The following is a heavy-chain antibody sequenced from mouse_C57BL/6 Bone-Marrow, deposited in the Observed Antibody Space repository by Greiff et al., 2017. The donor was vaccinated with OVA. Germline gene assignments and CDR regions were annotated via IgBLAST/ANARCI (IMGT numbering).Heavy chain of an antibody. J-gene: IGHJ1*03. CDR1: GYSITSGYY. Sequence: VQLQQSGPGLVKPSQSLSLTCSVTGYSITSGYYWNWIRQFPGNKLEWMGYISYDGSNNYNPSLKNRISITRDTSKNQFFLKLNSVTTEDTATYYCAREGSYRYFDVWGTGTTVTVSS. D-gene: IGHD1-1*01. V-gene: IGHV3-6*01. CDR2: ISYDGSN. CDR3: AREGSYRYFDV.